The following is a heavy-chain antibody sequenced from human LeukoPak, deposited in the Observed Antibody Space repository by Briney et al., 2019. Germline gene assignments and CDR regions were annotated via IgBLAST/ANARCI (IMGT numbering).Heavy chain of an antibody. Sequence: GGSLRLSCAASGFTFSRYWMSWVRQAPGKGLEWVANIKQDGNDKYYMDSVKGRFTISRDNPKNSMYLQMNSLRAEDTAVYYCSSRGYSGFDSEFDYWGQGTLVTVSS. CDR1: GFTFSRYW. D-gene: IGHD5-12*01. CDR2: IKQDGNDK. CDR3: SSRGYSGFDSEFDY. V-gene: IGHV3-7*01. J-gene: IGHJ4*02.